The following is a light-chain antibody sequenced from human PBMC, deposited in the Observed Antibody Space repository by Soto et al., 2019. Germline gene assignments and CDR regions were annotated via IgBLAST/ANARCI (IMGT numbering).Light chain of an antibody. CDR2: AAS. CDR1: QSISTY. Sequence: DIQMTQSPSSLSASVGDRVTITCRASQSISTYLNWYQQKPGKAPKLLIYAASSLQSGVPSRFSGSGSGTDFTLTINSLQPEDFATYYCQSGFTFGPGTKVDIK. J-gene: IGKJ3*01. CDR3: QSGFT. V-gene: IGKV1-39*01.